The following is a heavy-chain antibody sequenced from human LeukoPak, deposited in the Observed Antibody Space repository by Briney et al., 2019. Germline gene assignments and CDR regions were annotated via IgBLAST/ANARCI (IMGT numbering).Heavy chain of an antibody. D-gene: IGHD3-10*01. Sequence: GGSLRLSCAASGFTVSSNSMTWVRHAPGQGLESVSVIYSGGSTYYADSLKGRFTISRDNSKNTLYLQMNSLRAEDTAVYYCVNSVMVRGVIRPYWGQGTLVTVSS. CDR1: GFTVSSNS. CDR2: IYSGGST. CDR3: VNSVMVRGVIRPY. J-gene: IGHJ4*02. V-gene: IGHV3-66*01.